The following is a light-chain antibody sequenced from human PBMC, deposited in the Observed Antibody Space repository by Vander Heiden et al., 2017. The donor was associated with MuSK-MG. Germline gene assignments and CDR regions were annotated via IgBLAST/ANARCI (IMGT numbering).Light chain of an antibody. CDR2: DAS. V-gene: IGKV1-5*01. CDR1: QSISSW. J-gene: IGKJ3*01. Sequence: DIQMTQSPSTLSASVGDRVTITCRASQSISSWLAWYQQKPGKAPKLLIYDASSLESGVQSRFSGSGSGTEFTLTISSLQPDDFATYYCQQYNSFTFGHGTKVDIK. CDR3: QQYNSFT.